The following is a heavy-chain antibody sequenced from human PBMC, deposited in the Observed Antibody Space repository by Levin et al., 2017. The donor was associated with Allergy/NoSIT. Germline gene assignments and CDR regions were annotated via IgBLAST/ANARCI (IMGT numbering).Heavy chain of an antibody. D-gene: IGHD2-2*01. V-gene: IGHV5-51*01. CDR1: GYSFSSYW. Sequence: AGGSLRLSCKASGYSFSSYWIGWARQMPGKGLEWMGFIYPGDSDTRYSPSLQGQVTISVDKSINTAYLQWSSLKASDTAMYYCARHCTSTSCYVRGGGSDVWGQGTTVTVSS. J-gene: IGHJ6*02. CDR3: ARHCTSTSCYVRGGGSDV. CDR2: IYPGDSDT.